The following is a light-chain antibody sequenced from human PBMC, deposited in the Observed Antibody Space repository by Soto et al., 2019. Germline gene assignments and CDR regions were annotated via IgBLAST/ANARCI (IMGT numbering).Light chain of an antibody. Sequence: IVLTQSPGTLSWSPGERATLSCRASQSDSSSYFAWHQQKPGQAPSLLIYGASGRATDIPDRFSGSESGTDFTHTISRLETEEFAVYYCRQYGWSPMYTFGRGTNLEIK. CDR1: QSDSSSY. J-gene: IGKJ2*01. V-gene: IGKV3-20*01. CDR3: RQYGWSPMYT. CDR2: GAS.